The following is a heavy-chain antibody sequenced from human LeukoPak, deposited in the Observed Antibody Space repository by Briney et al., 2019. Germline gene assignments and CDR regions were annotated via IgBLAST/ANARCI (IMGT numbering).Heavy chain of an antibody. CDR1: GFIFSTYG. CDR2: IRNDGRNK. D-gene: IGHD4-17*01. V-gene: IGHV3-30*02. Sequence: GGSLRLSCAASGFIFSTYGMHWVRHAPGKGLECVAFIRNDGRNKRYADSVKGRFTISRDNSKNTLYLQMNTLRAEDTALYYCAKDLNYGDLLDYWGQGTLVTVSS. J-gene: IGHJ4*02. CDR3: AKDLNYGDLLDY.